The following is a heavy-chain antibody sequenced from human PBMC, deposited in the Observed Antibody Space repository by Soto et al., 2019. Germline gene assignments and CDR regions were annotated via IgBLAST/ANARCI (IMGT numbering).Heavy chain of an antibody. CDR2: IYYSGST. D-gene: IGHD7-27*01. J-gene: IGHJ4*02. Sequence: QLQLQESGPGLVKPSETLSLTCTVSGGSISSSSYYWGWIRQPPGKGLEWIGSIYYSGSTYYNPSLKSRVTISVDTSKNQFSLKLSSVTAADTAVYYCARHTSNWGPPRVYFDYWGQGTLFTVSS. CDR1: GGSISSSSYY. CDR3: ARHTSNWGPPRVYFDY. V-gene: IGHV4-39*01.